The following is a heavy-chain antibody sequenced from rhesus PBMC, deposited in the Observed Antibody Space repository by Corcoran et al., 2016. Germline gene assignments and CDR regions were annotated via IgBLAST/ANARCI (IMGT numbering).Heavy chain of an antibody. CDR2: IGDDSSYT. CDR3: ARRGVTTFAFDF. V-gene: IGHV3-115*02. J-gene: IGHJ3*01. CDR1: GFTFSGHE. D-gene: IGHD4-23*01. Sequence: EVQLAESGGGLVQPGGSLRLSCAASGFTFSGHENHRVRQAPGMGMESVSVIGDDSSYTHYADFVKGRFTISRDNAKNWLSLQMNSLRAEDTAVYYCARRGVTTFAFDFWGQGLRVTVSS.